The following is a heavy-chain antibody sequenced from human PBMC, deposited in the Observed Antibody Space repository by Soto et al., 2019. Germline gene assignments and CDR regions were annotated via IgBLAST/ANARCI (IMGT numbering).Heavy chain of an antibody. Sequence: LSLTCAVSGVSLSPHYWNWIRQPPGKGLEWIGYSYYSGSTTYNHALKSRVTISVDTSKNQFSLNLRSVTAADTAVYYCARGSYYGSGENWGQGTPVTVSS. V-gene: IGHV4-59*11. J-gene: IGHJ4*02. D-gene: IGHD3-10*01. CDR3: ARGSYYGSGEN. CDR1: GVSLSPHY. CDR2: SYYSGST.